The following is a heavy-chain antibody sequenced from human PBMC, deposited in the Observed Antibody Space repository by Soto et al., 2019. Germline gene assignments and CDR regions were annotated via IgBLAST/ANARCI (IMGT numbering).Heavy chain of an antibody. CDR3: EPDPGASYYYGLDV. V-gene: IGHV3-23*01. Sequence: EVQLLQSGGGLVQPGGSLTLSCAASGFAFSSSAMNWVRQAPGKGLEWVSGIVDTGGRTFYADFVKGRFTISRHNSKNNRYPQMDSLSADATAVYYCEPDPGASYYYGLDVCGQGTTFTV. J-gene: IGHJ6*02. CDR2: IVDTGGRT. CDR1: GFAFSSSA.